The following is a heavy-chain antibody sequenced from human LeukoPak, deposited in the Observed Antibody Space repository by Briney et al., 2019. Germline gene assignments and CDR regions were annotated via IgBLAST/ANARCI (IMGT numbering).Heavy chain of an antibody. Sequence: SETLSLTCAVSGGSISSYYWSWIRQPPGKGLEWIGFIYYSGSTNYNPSLESRVTISVDTSKKQFSLKLRSVTAADTAVYYCARPPRGYYPYDGFDIWGQGTMVTVSS. CDR1: GGSISSYY. J-gene: IGHJ3*02. CDR2: IYYSGST. V-gene: IGHV4-59*01. CDR3: ARPPRGYYPYDGFDI. D-gene: IGHD3-3*01.